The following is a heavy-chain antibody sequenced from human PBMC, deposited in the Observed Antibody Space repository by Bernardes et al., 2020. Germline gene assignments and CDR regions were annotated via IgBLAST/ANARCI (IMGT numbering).Heavy chain of an antibody. V-gene: IGHV3-74*01. J-gene: IGHJ3*02. Sequence: GGSLRLSCAASGITFTGYWMHWVRQAPGKGLVWVSHISSDGSTTTYADSVKGRFTISRDNAKNTLYVQMNSLRAEDPAIYYCARHYCSSNGCQTGAFDILGQGTMVTVSS. CDR1: GITFTGYW. D-gene: IGHD2-2*01. CDR3: ARHYCSSNGCQTGAFDI. CDR2: ISSDGSTT.